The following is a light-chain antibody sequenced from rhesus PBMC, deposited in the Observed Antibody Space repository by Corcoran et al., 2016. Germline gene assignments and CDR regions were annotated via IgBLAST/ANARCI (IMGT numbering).Light chain of an antibody. V-gene: IGKV1-28*01. CDR3: LQHNTYPWT. CDR2: AAS. CDR1: QGISSY. Sequence: DIQMTQSPSSLSASVGDTVTITCRASQGISSYLNWFQQKPGKAPKLLIYAASSLESGVPLRFSGSGSGIEFTLNISSLRPEDFAAYYCLQHNTYPWTFGQGTKVEIK. J-gene: IGKJ1*01.